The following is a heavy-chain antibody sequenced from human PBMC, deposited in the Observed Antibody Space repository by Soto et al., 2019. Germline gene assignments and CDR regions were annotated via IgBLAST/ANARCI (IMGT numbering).Heavy chain of an antibody. CDR3: ARGLITYYDILTGYKSHAFDI. Sequence: SETLSLTCAVYGGSFSGYYWSWIRQPPGKGLEWIGEISHSGSTNYNPSLKSRVTISVDTSKNQFSLKLSSVTAADTAVYYCARGLITYYDILTGYKSHAFDIWGQGTMVTVSS. J-gene: IGHJ3*02. CDR2: ISHSGST. D-gene: IGHD3-9*01. V-gene: IGHV4-34*01. CDR1: GGSFSGYY.